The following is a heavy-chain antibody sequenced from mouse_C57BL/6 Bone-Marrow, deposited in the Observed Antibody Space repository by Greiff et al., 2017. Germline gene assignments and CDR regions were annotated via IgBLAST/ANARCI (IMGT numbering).Heavy chain of an antibody. Sequence: QVQLKQPGAELVMPGASVKLSCKASGYTFTSYWMHWVKQRPGQGLEWIGEIDPSDSYTNYNQKFKGKSTLTVDKSSSTAYMQLSSLTSEDSAVYYCARIYYDYDVGGFDYWGQGTTLTVSS. CDR1: GYTFTSYW. CDR3: ARIYYDYDVGGFDY. D-gene: IGHD2-4*01. J-gene: IGHJ2*01. V-gene: IGHV1-69*01. CDR2: IDPSDSYT.